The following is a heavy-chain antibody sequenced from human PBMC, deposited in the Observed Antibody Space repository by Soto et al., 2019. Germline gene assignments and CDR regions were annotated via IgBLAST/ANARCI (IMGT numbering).Heavy chain of an antibody. D-gene: IGHD3-10*01. V-gene: IGHV4-39*01. CDR2: IYYSGST. CDR3: ARQGYGSGSYRAYYYYGMDV. CDR1: GGSISSSSYY. J-gene: IGHJ6*02. Sequence: LSLTCTVSGGSISSSSYYWGWIRQPPGKGLEWIGSIYYSGSTYYNPSLKSRVTISVDTSKNQFSLKLSSVTAADTAVYYCARQGYGSGSYRAYYYYGMDVWGQGTTVTVSS.